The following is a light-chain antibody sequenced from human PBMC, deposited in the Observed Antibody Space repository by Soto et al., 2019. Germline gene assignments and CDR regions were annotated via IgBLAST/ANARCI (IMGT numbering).Light chain of an antibody. V-gene: IGKV1-5*01. CDR3: QQYNNYYT. J-gene: IGKJ2*01. CDR2: DAS. CDR1: QGISSS. Sequence: DIPMTQSAATLSASVGARVTITCRASQGISSSLAWYQQKRGQAPKFLIYDASSLESGVQSRFSGSGSGTQFTLTISSLQADDSATYYCQQYNNYYTFGQGTKLE.